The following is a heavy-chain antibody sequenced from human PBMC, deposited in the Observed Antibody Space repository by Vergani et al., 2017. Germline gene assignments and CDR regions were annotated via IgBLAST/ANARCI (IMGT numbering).Heavy chain of an antibody. Sequence: EVQLVESGGGLVQPGGSLRLSCAASGFTFSSYWMSWVRQAPGKGLEWVANIKQDGSEKYYVDSVKGRFTISRDNAKNSLYLQMNSLRAEDTAVYYCARGQNMAEDQLEPLLYFDYWGQGTLVTVSS. CDR3: ARGQNMAEDQLEPLLYFDY. J-gene: IGHJ4*02. CDR2: IKQDGSEK. V-gene: IGHV3-7*03. CDR1: GFTFSSYW. D-gene: IGHD1-1*01.